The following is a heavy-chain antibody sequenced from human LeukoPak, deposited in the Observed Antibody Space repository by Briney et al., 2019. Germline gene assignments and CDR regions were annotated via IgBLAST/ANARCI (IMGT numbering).Heavy chain of an antibody. CDR2: ISSTGDTR. D-gene: IGHD2-21*02. Sequence: PGGSLRLSYAASGFTFSDYYMSWIRQAPGRGLEEGSYISSTGDTRYYADSVKGRFTISRDNAKDSLYRAMKRRRAEDTCVYYCARGCCASCDGDCYSQSWGQGTMVTVSS. CDR1: GFTFSDYY. V-gene: IGHV3-11*01. J-gene: IGHJ4*02. CDR3: ARGCCASCDGDCYSQS.